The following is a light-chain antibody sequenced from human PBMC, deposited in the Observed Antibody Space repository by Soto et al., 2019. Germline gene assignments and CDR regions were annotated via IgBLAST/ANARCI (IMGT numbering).Light chain of an antibody. J-gene: IGLJ1*01. CDR2: DVT. CDR3: TSYTSSSTYV. CDR1: SSDVGGSNY. Sequence: QSALTQPASVSGSPGQSITISCTGTSSDVGGSNYVSWYQQHPGQAPKVMIYDVTNRPSGVSDRFSGSKSGNTASLTISGLQAEDEADYYCTSYTSSSTYVFGTGTKLTVL. V-gene: IGLV2-14*03.